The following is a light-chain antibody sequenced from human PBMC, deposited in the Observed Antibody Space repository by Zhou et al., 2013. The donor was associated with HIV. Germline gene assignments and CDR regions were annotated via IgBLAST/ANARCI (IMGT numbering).Light chain of an antibody. J-gene: IGKJ4*01. V-gene: IGKV1-39*01. CDR2: ATS. CDR1: QGISSY. CDR3: QQSYSTLT. Sequence: DIQLTQSPSFLSASVGDRVTITCRASQGISSYLAWYQQKPGKAPKLLIYATSTLQSGVPSRFSGSGSGTDFTLTISSLQPEDFATYYCQQSYSTLTFGGGTKVEIK.